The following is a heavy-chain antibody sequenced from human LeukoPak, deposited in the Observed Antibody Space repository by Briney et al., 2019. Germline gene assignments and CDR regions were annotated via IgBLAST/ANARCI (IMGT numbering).Heavy chain of an antibody. Sequence: ASVKVSCKASGGTFSSYTISWVRQAPGQGLEWMGWMNPNSGNTGYAQKFQGRVTMTRNTSISTAYMELSSLRSEDTAVYYCARGLKFGGAHSDYWGQGTLVTVSS. V-gene: IGHV1-8*02. CDR2: MNPNSGNT. CDR1: GGTFSSYT. D-gene: IGHD3-16*01. CDR3: ARGLKFGGAHSDY. J-gene: IGHJ4*02.